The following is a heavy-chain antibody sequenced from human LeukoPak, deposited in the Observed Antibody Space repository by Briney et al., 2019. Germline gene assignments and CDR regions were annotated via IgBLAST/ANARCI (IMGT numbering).Heavy chain of an antibody. CDR2: IIPIFGTA. J-gene: IGHJ5*02. Sequence: GASVKVSCKASGGTFSSYAISWVRQAPGQGLEWMGGIIPIFGTANYAQKFQGRVTITADESTSTAYMELSSLRSEDTAVYYCASSIDVGAVAGTNWFDLWGQGTLVTVSS. CDR3: ASSIDVGAVAGTNWFDL. D-gene: IGHD6-19*01. V-gene: IGHV1-69*01. CDR1: GGTFSSYA.